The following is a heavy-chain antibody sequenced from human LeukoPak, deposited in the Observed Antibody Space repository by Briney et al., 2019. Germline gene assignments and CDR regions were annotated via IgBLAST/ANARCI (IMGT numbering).Heavy chain of an antibody. CDR3: AREYSSSWSDY. D-gene: IGHD6-13*01. CDR1: GFTFSNYN. Sequence: GGSLRPSCAASGFTFSNYNMNWVRQAPGKGLEWVFSITTSSSYIYYADSVKGRFTISRDNAKNSLYLQMSSLRVEDTAVYYCAREYSSSWSDYWGQGTLVTVSS. J-gene: IGHJ4*02. V-gene: IGHV3-21*01. CDR2: ITTSSSYI.